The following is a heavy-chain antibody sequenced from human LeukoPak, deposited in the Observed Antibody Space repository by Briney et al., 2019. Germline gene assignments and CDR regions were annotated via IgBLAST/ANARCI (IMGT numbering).Heavy chain of an antibody. CDR2: IYYSGST. D-gene: IGHD4-17*01. V-gene: IGHV4-59*12. CDR1: GGSISSYY. Sequence: PSETLSLTCTVSGGSISSYYWSWIRQPPGKGLEWIGYIYYSGSTNYNPPLKSRVTISVDTSKNQFSLKLSSVTAADTAVYYCARGGDGYGDYLFDYWGQGTLVTVSS. CDR3: ARGGDGYGDYLFDY. J-gene: IGHJ4*02.